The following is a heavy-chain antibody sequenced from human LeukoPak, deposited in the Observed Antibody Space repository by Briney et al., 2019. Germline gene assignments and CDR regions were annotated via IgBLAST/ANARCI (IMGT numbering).Heavy chain of an antibody. CDR2: ISSSSSYI. V-gene: IGHV3-21*01. D-gene: IGHD6-13*01. CDR1: GFTFSSYS. Sequence: GGSLRLSCAASGFTFSSYSMNWVRQAPGKGLEWVSSISSSSSYIYYADSVKGRFTISRDNAKNSLYLQMNSLRAEDTAVYYCARYEVYSSSWSLIDYWGQGTLVTVSS. CDR3: ARYEVYSSSWSLIDY. J-gene: IGHJ4*02.